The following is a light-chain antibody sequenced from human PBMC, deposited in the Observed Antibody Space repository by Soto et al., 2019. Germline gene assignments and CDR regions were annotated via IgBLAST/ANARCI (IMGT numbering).Light chain of an antibody. CDR3: SSYAGNNNLI. V-gene: IGLV2-8*01. CDR2: EVT. Sequence: QSALTEPPSASGSPGQSVTISCTGTSSDVGRYNCVSWYQQHPGKAPKLIIYEVTKRPSGVPDRFSGSKSDNTASLTVSGLQAEDEADYYCSSYAGNNNLIFGGGTKLTVL. CDR1: SSDVGRYNC. J-gene: IGLJ2*01.